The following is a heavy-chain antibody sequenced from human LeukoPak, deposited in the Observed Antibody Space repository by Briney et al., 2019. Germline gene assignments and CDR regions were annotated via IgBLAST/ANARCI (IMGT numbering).Heavy chain of an antibody. CDR2: ITTTVGDT. CDR3: AKRPYGSGGGHFDH. V-gene: IGHV3-23*01. Sequence: GGSLRLSCVASGFTFTVYAMTWVRQPPGRRLGWVSTITTTVGDTHYADSVKGRFTVSRDDSKGTLFLQMNSLRAEDTGVYYCAKRPYGSGGGHFDHWGQGTLAIVSS. CDR1: GFTFTVYA. J-gene: IGHJ4*02. D-gene: IGHD3-10*01.